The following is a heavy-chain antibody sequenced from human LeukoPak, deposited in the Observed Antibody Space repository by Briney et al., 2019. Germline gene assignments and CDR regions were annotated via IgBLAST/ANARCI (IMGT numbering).Heavy chain of an antibody. D-gene: IGHD5-18*01. CDR3: AKTTDTALVTAKQYYFVY. J-gene: IGHJ4*02. Sequence: GGSLRLSCAASGFTFSSFAMSWVRQAPGKGLEWVSAVSDSGASTYYADSVKGRFSISRDNSENTLYLQMNSLRADDTAIYYCAKTTDTALVTAKQYYFVYWGQGTLVTVSS. V-gene: IGHV3-23*01. CDR2: VSDSGAST. CDR1: GFTFSSFA.